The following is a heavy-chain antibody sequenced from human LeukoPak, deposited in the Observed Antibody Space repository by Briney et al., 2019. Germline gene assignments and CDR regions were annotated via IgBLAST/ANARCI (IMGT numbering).Heavy chain of an antibody. Sequence: SETLSLTCTVSGGSISSGDYYWSWIRQPPGKGLEWIGYIYYSGSTYYNPSLKSRVTISVDTSKNQFSLKLNSVTAADTAVYYCARARETTVTTGAFDIWGQGTMVTVSS. CDR1: GGSISSGDYY. CDR2: IYYSGST. CDR3: ARARETTVTTGAFDI. J-gene: IGHJ3*02. D-gene: IGHD4-17*01. V-gene: IGHV4-30-4*01.